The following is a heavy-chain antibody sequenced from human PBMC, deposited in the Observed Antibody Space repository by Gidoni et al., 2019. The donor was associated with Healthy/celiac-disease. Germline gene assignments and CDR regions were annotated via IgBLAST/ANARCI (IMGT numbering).Heavy chain of an antibody. Sequence: QITLKESGPTLVKPTQTLTLTCTFSGFSLSTSGVGVGWIRQPPGKALEWLALIYWDDDKRYSPSLKSRLTSTKDTSKNQVVLTMTNMDPVDTATYYCAHEGPLVATIAAVGFDYWGQGTLVTVSS. V-gene: IGHV2-5*02. J-gene: IGHJ4*02. D-gene: IGHD5-12*01. CDR2: IYWDDDK. CDR1: GFSLSTSGVG. CDR3: AHEGPLVATIAAVGFDY.